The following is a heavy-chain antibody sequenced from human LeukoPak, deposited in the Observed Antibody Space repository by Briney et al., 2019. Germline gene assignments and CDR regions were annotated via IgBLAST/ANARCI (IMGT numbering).Heavy chain of an antibody. Sequence: QPGGSLRLSCAGSGFTFSSHAMSWVRQAPGKGLEWVSAMSGSGGSTYYADSVKGRFTISRENAKNSLYLQMNSLRAGDTAVYYCARDRGRYYMDVWGKGTTVTISS. V-gene: IGHV3-23*01. J-gene: IGHJ6*03. CDR2: MSGSGGST. CDR1: GFTFSSHA. D-gene: IGHD6-25*01. CDR3: ARDRGRYYMDV.